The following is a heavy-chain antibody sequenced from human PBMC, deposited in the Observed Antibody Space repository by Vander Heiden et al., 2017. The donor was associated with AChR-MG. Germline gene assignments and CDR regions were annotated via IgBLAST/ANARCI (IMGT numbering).Heavy chain of an antibody. CDR2: ISYDGSNK. V-gene: IGHV3-30*18. CDR3: AKALFPYCSGGSCYGMDV. J-gene: IGHJ6*02. Sequence: QVQLVESGGGVVQPGRSLRLSCAASGFPFSSYGMHWVRQAPGKGLEWVAVISYDGSNKYYADSVKGRFTISRDNSKNTLYLQMNSLRAEDTAVYYCAKALFPYCSGGSCYGMDVWGQGTTVTVSS. CDR1: GFPFSSYG. D-gene: IGHD2-15*01.